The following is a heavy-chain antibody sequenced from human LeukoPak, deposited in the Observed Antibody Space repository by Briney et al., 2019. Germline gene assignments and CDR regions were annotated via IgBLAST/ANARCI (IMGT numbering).Heavy chain of an antibody. CDR2: IYYSGST. D-gene: IGHD6-13*01. Sequence: SETLSLTCTVSGGSISSGSYFWGWIHQPPGKRLEWIATIYYSGSTYYNPSLKSRVTISVDTSTNQFSLKLSSVTAADTAVYYCASYPYDSSWSNWGQGTLVTVSS. V-gene: IGHV4-39*01. CDR3: ASYPYDSSWSN. CDR1: GGSISSGSYF. J-gene: IGHJ4*02.